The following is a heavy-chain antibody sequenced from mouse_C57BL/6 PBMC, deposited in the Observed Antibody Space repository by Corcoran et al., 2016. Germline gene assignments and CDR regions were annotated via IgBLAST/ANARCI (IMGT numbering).Heavy chain of an antibody. J-gene: IGHJ4*01. CDR3: ARQEPSYYAMDY. CDR2: INPNNGGT. V-gene: IGHV1-26*01. CDR1: GNTFTDYY. Sequence: EVQLQQSGPELVKPGASVKISCKASGNTFTDYYMNWVKQSHGKSLEWIGDINPNNGGTSYNQKFKGKATLTVDKSSSTAYMELRSLTSEDSAVYYCARQEPSYYAMDYWGQGTSVTVSS.